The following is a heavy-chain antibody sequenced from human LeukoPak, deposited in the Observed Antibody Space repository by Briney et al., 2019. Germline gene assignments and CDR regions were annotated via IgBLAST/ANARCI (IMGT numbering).Heavy chain of an antibody. V-gene: IGHV2-5*01. J-gene: IGHJ3*02. CDR1: GFSLSTSGVR. CDR3: AHSANYDSSGYLSLGAFDI. D-gene: IGHD3-22*01. CDR2: TNRNDDK. Sequence: SGPTPVKPTQPLTLTCTISGFSLSTSGVRGNWIRQPPRKALEWLALTNRNDDKRYSPSLKSRLTIAKDTSKNQVVLTMTNMDPVDTATYCCAHSANYDSSGYLSLGAFDIWGQGTMVTVSS.